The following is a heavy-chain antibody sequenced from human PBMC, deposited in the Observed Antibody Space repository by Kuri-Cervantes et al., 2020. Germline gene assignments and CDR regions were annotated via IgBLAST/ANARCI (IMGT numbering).Heavy chain of an antibody. D-gene: IGHD1-14*01. Sequence: GGSLRLSCAASGFTVSSNYMSWVRQAPGKGLEWVSVIYSGGSIYYADSVKGRFTISRDNSKNTLYLQMNSLRAEDTAVYYCARRPLGSIWATGNGAFDIWGQGTMVTVSS. CDR2: IYSGGSI. V-gene: IGHV3-66*02. J-gene: IGHJ3*02. CDR3: ARRPLGSIWATGNGAFDI. CDR1: GFTVSSNY.